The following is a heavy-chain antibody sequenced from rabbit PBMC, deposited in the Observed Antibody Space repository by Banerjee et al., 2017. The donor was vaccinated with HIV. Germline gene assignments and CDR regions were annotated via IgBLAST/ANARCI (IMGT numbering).Heavy chain of an antibody. D-gene: IGHD6-1*01. CDR2: IYTNSGST. Sequence: QSLEESGGDLVKPGASLTLTCTASGFSFSSGWKSWVRQAPGKGLEWIACIYTNSGSTWYASWAKGRFTISKTSSTTVTLQMTSLTAADTATYFCARGGGAGTGYAFWGPAPWSPS. V-gene: IGHV1S40*01. CDR3: ARGGGAGTGYAF. CDR1: GFSFSSGWK. J-gene: IGHJ4*02.